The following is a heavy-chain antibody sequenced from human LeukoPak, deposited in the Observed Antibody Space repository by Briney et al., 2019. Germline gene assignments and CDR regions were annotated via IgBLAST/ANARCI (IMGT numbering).Heavy chain of an antibody. CDR2: IYHSGST. J-gene: IGHJ4*02. CDR1: GYSISSGYY. V-gene: IGHV4-38-2*02. D-gene: IGHD6-6*01. Sequence: SETLSLTCTVSGYSISSGYYWGWIRQPPGKGLGWIGSIYHSGSTYYNPSLKSRVTISIDNTKSHFFLKLSSLTAADTAVYYCARARPWVDYWGQGILVTVSS. CDR3: ARARPWVDY.